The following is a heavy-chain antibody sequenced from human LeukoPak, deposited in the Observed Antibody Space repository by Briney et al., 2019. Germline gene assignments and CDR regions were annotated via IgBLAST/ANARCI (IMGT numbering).Heavy chain of an antibody. Sequence: GASVKVSCKASGYTFTSYYMHWVRQAPGQGLEWMGIINPSGGSTSYAQKFQGRVTMTRDTSTSTVYMELSSLRSEDTAVYYCARDQARTTTWYLYMNYWGQGTLVTVSS. J-gene: IGHJ4*02. CDR1: GYTFTSYY. CDR3: ARDQARTTTWYLYMNY. V-gene: IGHV1-46*01. D-gene: IGHD3/OR15-3a*01. CDR2: INPSGGST.